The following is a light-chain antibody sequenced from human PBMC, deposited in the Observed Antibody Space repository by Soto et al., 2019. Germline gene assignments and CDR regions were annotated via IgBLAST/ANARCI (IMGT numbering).Light chain of an antibody. Sequence: DIQMTQSPSTLPASVGDRVTITCRASQSVSSWLAWYQQKPGKAPKLLIYKASRLESGVPSRFSGSGSGTEFTLTISSLQPEDFAVYYCQQYGTSPPLTFGGGTKVDIK. CDR1: QSVSSW. J-gene: IGKJ4*01. CDR3: QQYGTSPPLT. CDR2: KAS. V-gene: IGKV1-5*03.